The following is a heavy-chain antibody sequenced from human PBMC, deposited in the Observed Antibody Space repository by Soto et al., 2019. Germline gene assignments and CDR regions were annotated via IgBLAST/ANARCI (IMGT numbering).Heavy chain of an antibody. J-gene: IGHJ4*02. CDR1: GFTFSTYG. CDR3: AKDLSSSLSYTSYYFDY. CDR2: IWYDGSHK. D-gene: IGHD6-19*01. Sequence: QVQLVESGGGVVQPGRSLRLSCAASGFTFSTYGMHWVRQAPGKGLEWVAVIWYDGSHKYHADSVKGRFTISRDNSRKMVYLKMNSLRIQDTAVYYCAKDLSSSLSYTSYYFDYWGQGTLVTVSS. V-gene: IGHV3-30*18.